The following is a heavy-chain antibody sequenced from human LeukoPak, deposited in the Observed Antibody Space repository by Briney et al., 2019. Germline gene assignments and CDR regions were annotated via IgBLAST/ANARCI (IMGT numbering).Heavy chain of an antibody. J-gene: IGHJ4*02. D-gene: IGHD3-16*01. Sequence: SETLSLTCTVSGGSVSSGSYYWSWIRQPPGKGLEWLGYIYYSGSTNYNPSLKSRVTISVDTSKNQFSLKLSSVTAADTAVYYCAREAPYDYVWGTLFDYWGQGTLVTVSS. CDR3: AREAPYDYVWGTLFDY. V-gene: IGHV4-61*01. CDR2: IYYSGST. CDR1: GGSVSSGSYY.